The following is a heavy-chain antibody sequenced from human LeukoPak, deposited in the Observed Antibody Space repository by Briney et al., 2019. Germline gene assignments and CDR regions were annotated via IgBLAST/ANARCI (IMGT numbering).Heavy chain of an antibody. J-gene: IGHJ4*02. D-gene: IGHD1-26*01. CDR2: VSNDGRNE. Sequence: GGSLRLSCATSGFTFSSYGIHWVRQAPGKGMEWVAVVSNDGRNEYYADSVQGRFSTSRDNSKNTVYLQMNSLRAEDTAVYYCARDSASTPLDYWGQGTLVTVSS. V-gene: IGHV3-33*01. CDR3: ARDSASTPLDY. CDR1: GFTFSSYG.